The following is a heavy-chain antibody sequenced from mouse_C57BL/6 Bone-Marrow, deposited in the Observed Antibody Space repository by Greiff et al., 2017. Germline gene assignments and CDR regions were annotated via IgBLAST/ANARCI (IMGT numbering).Heavy chain of an antibody. CDR3: AKLGSYWYFDV. V-gene: IGHV5-17*01. Sequence: EVKLVESGGGLVKPGGSLKLSCAASGFTFSDYGMHWVRQAPEKGLEWVAYISSGSSTIYYADTVKGRVTISRDNAKNTLFLQMNRLRSEDTAMDYCAKLGSYWYFDVWGRGTTVTVSS. J-gene: IGHJ1*03. D-gene: IGHD4-1*01. CDR2: ISSGSSTI. CDR1: GFTFSDYG.